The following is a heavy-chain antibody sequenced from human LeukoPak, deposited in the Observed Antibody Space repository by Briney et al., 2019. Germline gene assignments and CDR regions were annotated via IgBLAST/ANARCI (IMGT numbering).Heavy chain of an antibody. D-gene: IGHD2-15*01. Sequence: SETLSLTCAVSGGSISSGGYSWSWIRQPPGKGLEWIGYIYQSGSTYYNPSLKSRVTISVDRSKNQFSLKLSSVTAADTAVYYCARGDIGFFDYWGQGTLVTVSS. CDR3: ARGDIGFFDY. CDR1: GGSISSGGYS. V-gene: IGHV4-30-2*01. J-gene: IGHJ4*02. CDR2: IYQSGST.